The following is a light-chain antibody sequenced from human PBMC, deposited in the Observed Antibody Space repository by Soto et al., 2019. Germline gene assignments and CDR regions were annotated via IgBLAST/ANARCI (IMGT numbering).Light chain of an antibody. J-gene: IGLJ2*01. Sequence: QSALTQPASVSGSPGQSITISCTGTSSDVGGYNYVSWYQQHPGKAPKLMIYEVSNRPSEVSNRFSGSKSGNTASLTISGLQAEDEGTYYCSSYTSGSTLLVFGGGTKLTVL. V-gene: IGLV2-14*01. CDR1: SSDVGGYNY. CDR2: EVS. CDR3: SSYTSGSTLLV.